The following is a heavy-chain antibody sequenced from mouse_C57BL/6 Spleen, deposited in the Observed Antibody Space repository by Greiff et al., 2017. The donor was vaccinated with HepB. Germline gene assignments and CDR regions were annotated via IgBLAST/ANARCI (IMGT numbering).Heavy chain of an antibody. J-gene: IGHJ3*01. CDR2: INPNNGGT. V-gene: IGHV1-18*01. Sequence: EVQLQQSGPELVKPGASVKIPCKASGYTFTDYNMDWVKQSHGKSLEWIGDINPNNGGTIYNQKFKGKATLTVDKSSSTAYMELRSLTSEDTAVYYCARPFYYRRSWFAYWGQGTLVTVSA. D-gene: IGHD1-1*01. CDR1: GYTFTDYN. CDR3: ARPFYYRRSWFAY.